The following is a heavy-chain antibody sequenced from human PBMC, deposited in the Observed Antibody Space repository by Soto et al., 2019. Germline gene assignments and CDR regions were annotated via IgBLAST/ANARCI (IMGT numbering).Heavy chain of an antibody. D-gene: IGHD1-26*01. V-gene: IGHV1-69*02. J-gene: IGHJ6*02. CDR2: IIPILGIA. CDR3: ARALDGGATNDYGMDV. Sequence: QVQLVQSGAEVKKPGSSVKVSCRASGGTFSSYTISWVRQAPGQGLEWMGRIIPILGIANYAQKFQGRVTITADKSTSPAYMELSSLRSEDTAVYYCARALDGGATNDYGMDVWGQGTTVTVSS. CDR1: GGTFSSYT.